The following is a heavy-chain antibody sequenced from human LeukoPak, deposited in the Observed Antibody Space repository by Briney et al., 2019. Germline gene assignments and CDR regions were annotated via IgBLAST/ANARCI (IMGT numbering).Heavy chain of an antibody. CDR2: IYYSGST. V-gene: IGHV4-39*01. D-gene: IGHD3-22*01. CDR1: GGSISTNDYY. J-gene: IGHJ4*02. CDR3: ARHYYDNSGFLSYFDY. Sequence: SETLSLTCTVSGGSISTNDYYWGWNRQPPGKGLECIRNIYYSGSTYYNPSLRSRVTVSVDTSKNQFFLKLSSVTAADTAVYYCARHYYDNSGFLSYFDYWGQGTLVTVSS.